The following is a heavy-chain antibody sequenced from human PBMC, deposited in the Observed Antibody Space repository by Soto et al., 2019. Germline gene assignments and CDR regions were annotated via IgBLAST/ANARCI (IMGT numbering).Heavy chain of an antibody. J-gene: IGHJ6*02. Sequence: QVQLVESGGGVVQPGRSLRLSCAASGFTFSSYGMHWVRQAPGKGLEWVAVIWYDGSNKNYADSVKGRFTISRDNSKNTLYLQMNSLRAEDTAVYYCARDQGITIFGVVNYYYYGMDVWGQGTTVTVSS. V-gene: IGHV3-33*01. D-gene: IGHD3-3*01. CDR3: ARDQGITIFGVVNYYYYGMDV. CDR2: IWYDGSNK. CDR1: GFTFSSYG.